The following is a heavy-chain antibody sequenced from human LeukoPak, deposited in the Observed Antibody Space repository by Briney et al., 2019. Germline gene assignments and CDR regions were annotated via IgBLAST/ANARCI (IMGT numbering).Heavy chain of an antibody. V-gene: IGHV4-34*01. D-gene: IGHD2-2*01. CDR1: GGSFSGYY. J-gene: IGHJ4*02. Sequence: SETLSLTCAVYGGSFSGYYWSWIRQPPGKGLEWIGEINHSGSTNYNPSLKSRVTISVDTSKNQFSLKLSSVTAADTAVYYCARGARRYCSSTSCYAFDYWGQGTLVTVPS. CDR2: INHSGST. CDR3: ARGARRYCSSTSCYAFDY.